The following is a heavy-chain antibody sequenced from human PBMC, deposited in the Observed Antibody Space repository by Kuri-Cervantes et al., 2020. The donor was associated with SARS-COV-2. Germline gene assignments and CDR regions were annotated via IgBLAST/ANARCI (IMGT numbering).Heavy chain of an antibody. J-gene: IGHJ3*02. V-gene: IGHV1-18*01. CDR1: GYTFTSYG. Sequence: ASVKVSCKASGYTFTSYGISWVRQAPGQGLEWMGWISAYNGNTNYAQKLQGGVTMTTDTSTSTAYMELRSLRSDDTAVYYCARDHLKFPRRHYYDSSGYYHDAFDIWGQGTMVTVSS. CDR2: ISAYNGNT. D-gene: IGHD3-22*01. CDR3: ARDHLKFPRRHYYDSSGYYHDAFDI.